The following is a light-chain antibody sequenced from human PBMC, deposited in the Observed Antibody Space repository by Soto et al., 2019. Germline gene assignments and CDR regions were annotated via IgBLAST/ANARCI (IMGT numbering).Light chain of an antibody. V-gene: IGLV1-40*01. J-gene: IGLJ3*02. CDR3: QSYDSSLSAAV. Sequence: QSVLTQPPSVSGAPGQTVIISCTGSTSNIGAGYDVHWYQQLPGTAPKLLIYSNSNRPSGVPDRLSGSKSGTSASLAITGLQVEDEDDYYCQSYDSSLSAAVFGGGTKLTVL. CDR2: SNS. CDR1: TSNIGAGYD.